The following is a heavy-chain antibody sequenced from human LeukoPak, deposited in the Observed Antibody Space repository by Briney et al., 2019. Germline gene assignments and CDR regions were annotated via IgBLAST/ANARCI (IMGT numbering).Heavy chain of an antibody. CDR2: IYWNDHK. CDR3: AHRDKSFGVIKNENWFDP. V-gene: IGHV2-5*01. Sequence: SGPTLVKPTQTLTLTCSFSGFSLTPNGVGVAWLRQPPGKALEWLAVIYWNDHKRYTPSLENRLTITKDTSKNQVVLTMTNMDPADTATYFCAHRDKSFGVIKNENWFDPWGPGTPGHRLL. J-gene: IGHJ5*02. CDR1: GFSLTPNGVG. D-gene: IGHD3-3*01.